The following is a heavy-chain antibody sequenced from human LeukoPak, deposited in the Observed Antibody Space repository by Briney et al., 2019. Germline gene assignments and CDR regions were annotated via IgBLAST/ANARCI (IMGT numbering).Heavy chain of an antibody. CDR1: GFTFSSYA. D-gene: IGHD6-19*01. Sequence: PGRSLRLSCAASGFTFSSYAMHWVRQAPGKGLEWVAVISYDGSNKYYADSVKGRFTISRDNSKNTLYPQMNSLRAEDTAVYYCARDRIAVAGIPPGTLDYWGQGTLVTVSS. J-gene: IGHJ4*02. CDR3: ARDRIAVAGIPPGTLDY. CDR2: ISYDGSNK. V-gene: IGHV3-30*04.